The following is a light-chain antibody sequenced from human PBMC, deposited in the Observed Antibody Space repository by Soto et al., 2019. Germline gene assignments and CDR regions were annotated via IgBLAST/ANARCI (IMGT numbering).Light chain of an antibody. CDR1: QSLVHGDGNTY. J-gene: IGKJ2*01. V-gene: IGKV2-24*01. CDR2: KIS. Sequence: DMVMTQSPLSSSVTLGQPASISCKSSQSLVHGDGNTYLSWLHQRPGQPPRLLIYKISERSSGVTDRFSGSGAGTDFILKISRVEAEDVGVYYCTQATQFPGTFGQGTKLEI. CDR3: TQATQFPGT.